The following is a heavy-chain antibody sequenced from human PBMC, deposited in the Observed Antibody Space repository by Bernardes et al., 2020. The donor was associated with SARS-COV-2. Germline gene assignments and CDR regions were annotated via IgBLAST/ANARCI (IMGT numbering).Heavy chain of an antibody. D-gene: IGHD5-12*01. CDR3: AKGSLRNRYYYYGMDV. J-gene: IGHJ6*02. CDR1: GFTFRSYA. CDR2: ISGSGDST. Sequence: SLIRSCAASGFTFRSYAMSWVRQAPGKGLEWVSAISGSGDSTYYADSVKGRFTISRDNSKNTVYLQMNSLRAEDTAVYYCAKGSLRNRYYYYGMDVWGQGTTVTVSS. V-gene: IGHV3-23*01.